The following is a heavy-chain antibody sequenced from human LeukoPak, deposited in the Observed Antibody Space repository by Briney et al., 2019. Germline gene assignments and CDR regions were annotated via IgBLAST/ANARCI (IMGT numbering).Heavy chain of an antibody. V-gene: IGHV4-31*03. CDR2: IYYSGST. Sequence: SETLSLTCTVSGGSISSGGYYWSWIRLHPGKGLEWIGYIYYSGSTYYNPSLKSRVTISVDTSKNQFSLKLSSVTAADTAVYYCARSITGPYWYFDLWGRGTLVTVSS. CDR3: ARSITGPYWYFDL. D-gene: IGHD5-12*01. J-gene: IGHJ2*01. CDR1: GGSISSGGYY.